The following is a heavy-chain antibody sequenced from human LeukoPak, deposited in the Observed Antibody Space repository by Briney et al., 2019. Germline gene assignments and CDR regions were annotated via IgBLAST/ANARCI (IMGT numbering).Heavy chain of an antibody. Sequence: ASVKVSCKASGYTFTSYDINWVRQATGRGLEWMGWMNPNSGNTGYAQKFQGRVTITRNTSISTAYMELSSLRSEDTAVYYCARSGAVTYYYYYMDVWGKGTTVTVSS. D-gene: IGHD4-11*01. V-gene: IGHV1-8*03. CDR3: ARSGAVTYYYYYMDV. CDR1: GYTFTSYD. J-gene: IGHJ6*03. CDR2: MNPNSGNT.